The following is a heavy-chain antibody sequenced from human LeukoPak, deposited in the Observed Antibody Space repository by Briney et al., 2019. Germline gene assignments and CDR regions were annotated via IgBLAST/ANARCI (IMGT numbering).Heavy chain of an antibody. J-gene: IGHJ5*01. D-gene: IGHD7-27*01. CDR2: ISGSGDST. CDR3: AKVLTGAVSGFLQNWFES. Sequence: GGSLRLSCAASGFTFSNFAMSWVRQAPGKGLEWVSAISGSGDSTYYADSVKGRFTISRDNSKNTLYLQMHDLKAEDTALYYCAKVLTGAVSGFLQNWFESWGQGALVTVSS. V-gene: IGHV3-23*01. CDR1: GFTFSNFA.